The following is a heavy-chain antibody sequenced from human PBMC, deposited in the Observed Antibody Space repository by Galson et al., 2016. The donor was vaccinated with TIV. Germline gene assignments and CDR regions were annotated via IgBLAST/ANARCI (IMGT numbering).Heavy chain of an antibody. D-gene: IGHD1-26*01. Sequence: SVKVSCKASGYTFTVNYIHWVRQAPGQGLEWMGWINAFSGATNYAQKFQGRVTITRDTSLSTAYMELRSLRSDDTAVYYCARGRGGSYPYYFDYWGQGTLVTVSS. CDR2: INAFSGAT. CDR3: ARGRGGSYPYYFDY. J-gene: IGHJ4*02. V-gene: IGHV1-2*02. CDR1: GYTFTVNY.